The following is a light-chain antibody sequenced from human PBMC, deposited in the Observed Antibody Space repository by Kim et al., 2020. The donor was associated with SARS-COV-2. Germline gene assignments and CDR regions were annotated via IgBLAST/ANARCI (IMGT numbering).Light chain of an antibody. CDR1: TGDVTTAHF. V-gene: IGLV7-46*01. Sequence: QAVVTQEPSLTVSPGGTVTLTCGSSTGDVTTAHFPYRFQLKPGQAPRTVIYDASSKDSWTPARFSGSLVGGQAALTLSGAQAEDEAEYFCLLYYRGVRTFGGGTKLTVL. CDR3: LLYYRGVRT. CDR2: DAS. J-gene: IGLJ2*01.